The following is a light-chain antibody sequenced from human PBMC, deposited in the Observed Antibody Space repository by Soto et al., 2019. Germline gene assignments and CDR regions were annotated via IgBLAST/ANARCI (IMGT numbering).Light chain of an antibody. Sequence: QSALTQPASVSGSPGQSMIISFTGTSSDVGSSNLVSWYQQHRGKTPKLIMYEGSRRPSGVTGRFSGSMSGTAASLTISALQADDESDYYCSSVPRRSTSYVFATATKVTGL. CDR3: SSVPRRSTSYV. CDR1: SSDVGSSNL. CDR2: EGS. J-gene: IGLJ1*01. V-gene: IGLV2-23*01.